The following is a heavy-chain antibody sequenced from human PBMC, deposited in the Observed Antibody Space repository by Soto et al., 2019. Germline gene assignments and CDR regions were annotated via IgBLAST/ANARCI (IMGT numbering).Heavy chain of an antibody. J-gene: IGHJ5*02. D-gene: IGHD2-2*01. V-gene: IGHV3-15*01. CDR1: GFTFSNAW. Sequence: GGSLRLSCAASGFTFSNAWMSWVRQAPGKGLEWVGRIKSKTDGGTTDYAAPVKGRFTISRDDSKNTLYLQMNSLKTEDTAVYYCTTDLGYCSSTSCYNWFDPWGQGTLVTVSS. CDR3: TTDLGYCSSTSCYNWFDP. CDR2: IKSKTDGGTT.